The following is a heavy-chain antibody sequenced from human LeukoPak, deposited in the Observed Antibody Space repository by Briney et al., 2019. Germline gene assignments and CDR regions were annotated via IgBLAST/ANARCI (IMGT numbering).Heavy chain of an antibody. D-gene: IGHD6-13*01. J-gene: IGHJ5*02. Sequence: GGSLSLSCAASGFTFCRYAMGWVRQAPGRGVEWVSYIGGSESSTYYADPVKGRITISRDNSRNTMFLQMNSLRADDTAVYYCAKVAVSTAGTWWFDTWGQGTLVTVSS. CDR1: GFTFCRYA. CDR2: IGGSESST. V-gene: IGHV3-23*01. CDR3: AKVAVSTAGTWWFDT.